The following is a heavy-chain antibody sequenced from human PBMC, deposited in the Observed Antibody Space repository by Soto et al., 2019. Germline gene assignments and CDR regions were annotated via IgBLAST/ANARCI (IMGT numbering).Heavy chain of an antibody. J-gene: IGHJ4*02. CDR3: ARIWEMATVAACDY. CDR2: IYPGDSDT. Sequence: GESLKISCKGSGYNFGSYWIGWVRQLPGKGLEWMGIIYPGDSDTRYNPSFQGQVTISVDKSISTAYLQWSSLKASDTAMYYCARIWEMATVAACDYWGQGTLVTVSS. D-gene: IGHD6-13*01. CDR1: GYNFGSYW. V-gene: IGHV5-51*01.